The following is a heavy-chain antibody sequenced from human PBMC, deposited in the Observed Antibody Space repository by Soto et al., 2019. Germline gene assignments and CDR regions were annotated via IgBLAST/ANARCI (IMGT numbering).Heavy chain of an antibody. CDR2: IYYSRST. J-gene: IGHJ6*02. CDR3: ARDGGEYCSGGSCYSNYYGMDV. V-gene: IGHV4-30-4*01. Sequence: PSETLSLTCTVSGFSISSGDYYWSWIRQPPGQGLEWVGYIYYSRSTYYNPSLKSRVTTSVDTSKNQFSLKLSSVTVADTAVYYCARDGGEYCSGGSCYSNYYGMDVWGQGTTVTVSS. D-gene: IGHD2-15*01. CDR1: GFSISSGDYY.